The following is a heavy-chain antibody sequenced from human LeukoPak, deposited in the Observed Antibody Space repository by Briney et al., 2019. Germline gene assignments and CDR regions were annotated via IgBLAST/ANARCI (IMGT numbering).Heavy chain of an antibody. J-gene: IGHJ3*01. CDR3: AKAVAGRYDAFDV. Sequence: ASVKVSCKASGYTFTSYYMHWVRQAPGQGLEWMGWINPNSGGTNYAQKFQGRVTMTRDTSISTAYMELSRLRSDDTAVYYCAKAVAGRYDAFDVWGQGTMVTVSS. CDR1: GYTFTSYY. CDR2: INPNSGGT. D-gene: IGHD6-19*01. V-gene: IGHV1-2*02.